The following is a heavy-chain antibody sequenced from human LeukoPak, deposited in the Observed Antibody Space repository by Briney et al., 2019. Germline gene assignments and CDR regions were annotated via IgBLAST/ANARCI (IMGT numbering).Heavy chain of an antibody. CDR2: IYTSGST. CDR3: ARQSGSSTWSSDY. D-gene: IGHD6-13*01. V-gene: IGHV4-61*09. CDR1: GGSISSGSYD. Sequence: PSETLSLTCTVSGGSISSGSYDWYWIRQPAGKGLEWIGHIYTSGSTDYNPSLKSRVTISVDTSKNQFSLKLSSVTAADTAVYYCARQSGSSTWSSDYWGQGTLVTVSS. J-gene: IGHJ4*02.